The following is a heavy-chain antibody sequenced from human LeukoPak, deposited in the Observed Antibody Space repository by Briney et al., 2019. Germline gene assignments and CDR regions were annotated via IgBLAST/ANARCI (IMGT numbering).Heavy chain of an antibody. J-gene: IGHJ5*02. Sequence: GASVKVSCKASGYTFTGYYMHWVRQAPGQGLEWMGWSKPNSGGTNYAQKFQGRVTMTRDTSISTAYMELSRLRSDDTAVYYCAREDIVVVVAAKRYWFDPWGQGTLVTVSS. CDR2: SKPNSGGT. CDR3: AREDIVVVVAAKRYWFDP. D-gene: IGHD2-15*01. CDR1: GYTFTGYY. V-gene: IGHV1-2*02.